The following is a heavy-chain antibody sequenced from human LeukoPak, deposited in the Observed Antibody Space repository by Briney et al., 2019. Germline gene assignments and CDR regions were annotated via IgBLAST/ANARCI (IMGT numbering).Heavy chain of an antibody. CDR1: GFTFSLYA. D-gene: IGHD3-3*01. CDR3: AKDRVGVAIIYYFDY. V-gene: IGHV3-30-3*01. CDR2: ISYDGNNK. Sequence: PGGSLRLSCAVSGFTFSLYAMHWVRQAPGKGLEWVAVISYDGNNKYYADSVKGRFTISRDNSKNTLYLQMNSLRAEDTAVYYCAKDRVGVAIIYYFDYWGQGTLVTVSS. J-gene: IGHJ4*02.